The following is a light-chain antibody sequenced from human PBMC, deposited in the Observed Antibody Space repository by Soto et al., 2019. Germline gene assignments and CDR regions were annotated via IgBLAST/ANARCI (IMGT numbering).Light chain of an antibody. J-gene: IGLJ3*02. CDR2: SNN. Sequence: QSVLTQPPSASGTPVQRVTISCSGSSANIGSNTVNWHQQIPGTAPKLLSYSNNQRPSGVPERFSGSKSGTSASLAISGLQSEDEDDYYCAAWDYSLNGRVFGGGTKLTVL. CDR1: SANIGSNT. CDR3: AAWDYSLNGRV. V-gene: IGLV1-44*01.